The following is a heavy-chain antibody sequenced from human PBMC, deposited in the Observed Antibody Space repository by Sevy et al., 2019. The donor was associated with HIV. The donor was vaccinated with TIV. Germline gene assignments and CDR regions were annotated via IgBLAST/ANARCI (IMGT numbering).Heavy chain of an antibody. Sequence: GGSLRLSCGASGFTFSNAWMTWVRQAPGKGLEWVGRIKSKSEGGTTDYAAPVKGRFTISRDDSKNTLYLQMNSLRAEDTAVYYCAKDRGYYDSSGYSLDYWGQGTLVTVSS. CDR2: IKSKSEGGTT. V-gene: IGHV3-15*01. D-gene: IGHD3-22*01. J-gene: IGHJ4*02. CDR1: GFTFSNAW. CDR3: AKDRGYYDSSGYSLDY.